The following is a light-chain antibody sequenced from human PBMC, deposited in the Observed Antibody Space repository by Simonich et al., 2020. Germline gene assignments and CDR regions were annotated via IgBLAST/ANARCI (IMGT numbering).Light chain of an antibody. V-gene: IGKV4-1*01. CDR1: QSVLYSSNNKNY. CDR3: QQYYSTPWT. CDR2: WAS. J-gene: IGKJ1*01. Sequence: DIVMTQYPDSLAVSLGERATINCKSSQSVLYSSNNKNYLAWYQTKPGQPPKLLLYWASTRESGVPARFSGSGSGTDFTLTISSLQAEDVAVYYCQQYYSTPWTFGQGTKVEIK.